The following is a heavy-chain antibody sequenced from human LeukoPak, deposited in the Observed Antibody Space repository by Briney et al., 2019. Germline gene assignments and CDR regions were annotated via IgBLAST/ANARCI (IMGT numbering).Heavy chain of an antibody. CDR1: GFTFSSYW. J-gene: IGHJ4*02. D-gene: IGHD3-22*01. Sequence: PGGSLRLSCAASGFTFSSYWMSWVRQAPGKGLEWVANIKQDGSEKYYVDSVKGRFTISRDNAKNSLYLQMNSLRAEDTAVYYCARGGYDSSGYYRPYYFDYWGQGTPITVSS. V-gene: IGHV3-7*01. CDR3: ARGGYDSSGYYRPYYFDY. CDR2: IKQDGSEK.